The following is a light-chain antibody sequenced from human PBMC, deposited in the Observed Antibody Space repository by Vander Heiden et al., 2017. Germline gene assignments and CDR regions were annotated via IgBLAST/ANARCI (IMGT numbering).Light chain of an antibody. V-gene: IGLV3-1*01. CDR2: QDT. J-gene: IGLJ3*02. CDR1: TLGDKY. CDR3: QAWDRNSEEV. Sequence: SHELTQPPSVSVSPGQTAIITCSGATLGDKYVSWYQQKSGQSPLLVIYQDTRRPSGIPERFSGSNSGNTATLTISGTQATDEADYYCQAWDRNSEEVFGGGTKLTVL.